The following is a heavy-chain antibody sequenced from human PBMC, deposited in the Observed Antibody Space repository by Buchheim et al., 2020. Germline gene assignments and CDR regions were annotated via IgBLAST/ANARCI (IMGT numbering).Heavy chain of an antibody. CDR3: ARAENWNGVGY. CDR2: INPGGEPI. D-gene: IGHD1-1*01. V-gene: IGHV1-46*01. J-gene: IGHJ4*02. CDR1: GYTFTRFY. Sequence: QVQLVQSGAEVKKPGASVRISCKASGYTFTRFYIHWFRQAPGQGLEWMGIINPGGEPITYALKFQGRVTMTRDTSTNTVYMELSSLRSEDTAMYYCARAENWNGVGYWGQGTL.